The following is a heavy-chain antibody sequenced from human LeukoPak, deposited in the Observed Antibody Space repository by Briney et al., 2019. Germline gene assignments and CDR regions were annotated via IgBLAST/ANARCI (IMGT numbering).Heavy chain of an antibody. V-gene: IGHV1-18*01. CDR2: ISAYNGNT. Sequence: GASVKVSCKASGYTFTSYGISWVRQAPGQGLEWMRWISAYNGNTNYAQKLQGRVTMTTDTSTSTAYMELRSLRSDDTAVYYCARIAQVGQLKQSYFDYWGQGTLVTVSS. J-gene: IGHJ4*02. CDR3: ARIAQVGQLKQSYFDY. CDR1: GYTFTSYG. D-gene: IGHD6-6*01.